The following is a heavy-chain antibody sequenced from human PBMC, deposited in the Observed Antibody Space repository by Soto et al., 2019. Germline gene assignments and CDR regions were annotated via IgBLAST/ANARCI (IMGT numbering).Heavy chain of an antibody. D-gene: IGHD2-2*01. CDR2: IYYSGST. CDR3: ARSGYQLLFWFDP. J-gene: IGHJ5*02. Sequence: SETLSLTCTVSGGSISSSSYYWGWIRQPPGKGLEWIGSIYYSGSTYYNPSLKSRVTISVDTSKNQFSLKLSSVTTADTAVYYCARSGYQLLFWFDPWGQGTLVTVSS. CDR1: GGSISSSSYY. V-gene: IGHV4-39*01.